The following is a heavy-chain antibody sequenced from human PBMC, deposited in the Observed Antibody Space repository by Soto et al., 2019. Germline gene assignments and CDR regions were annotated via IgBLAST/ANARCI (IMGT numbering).Heavy chain of an antibody. CDR3: AVVVAAHILNWFDS. CDR1: GYTLTELS. V-gene: IGHV1-24*01. Sequence: ASVKVSCKVSGYTLTELSMHWVRQAPGKGLEWMGGFDPEDGETIYAQKFQGRVTMTEDTSTDTAYMELSSLRSGDTAVYYCAVVVAAHILNWFDSWGRGTLVTVSS. CDR2: FDPEDGET. J-gene: IGHJ5*01. D-gene: IGHD2-15*01.